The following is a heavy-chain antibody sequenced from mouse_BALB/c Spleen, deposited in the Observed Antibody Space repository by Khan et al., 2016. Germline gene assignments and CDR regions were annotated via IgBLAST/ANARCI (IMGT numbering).Heavy chain of an antibody. CDR2: IDTYSGES. J-gene: IGHJ4*01. Sequence: QFQLVQSGPDLKKPGETVKISCKASGYAFTNYGMNWVKQAPGKGLEWMGWIDTYSGESTYADDFKGRFAFSLETSASTAYLQIISLKNEDRANYPCARRRPLGPYHAMDYRGPGTSVTVSS. V-gene: IGHV9-1*02. CDR3: ARRRPLGPYHAMDY. CDR1: GYAFTNYG. D-gene: IGHD3-1*01.